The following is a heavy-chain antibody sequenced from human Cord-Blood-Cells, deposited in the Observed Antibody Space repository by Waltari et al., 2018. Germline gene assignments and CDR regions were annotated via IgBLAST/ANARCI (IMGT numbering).Heavy chain of an antibody. D-gene: IGHD6-19*01. Sequence: QVQLVQSGAEVKKPGASVKVSCKASGYTFTSYAMHWVRQAPGQRREWMGWINAGNGNQKYSQKFQGRVTITRNTSASTAYMELSSRRSEDTAVYYCAREVGSSGWYYFDYWGQGTLVTVSS. V-gene: IGHV1-3*01. J-gene: IGHJ4*02. CDR1: GYTFTSYA. CDR2: INAGNGNQ. CDR3: AREVGSSGWYYFDY.